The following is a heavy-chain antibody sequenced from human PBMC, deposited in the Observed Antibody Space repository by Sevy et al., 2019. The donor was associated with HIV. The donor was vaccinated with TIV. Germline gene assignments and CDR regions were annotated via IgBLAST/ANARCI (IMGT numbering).Heavy chain of an antibody. D-gene: IGHD4-17*01. Sequence: SETLSLTCTVSGGSISSSSYYWGWIRQPPGKGLEWIGSIYYSGSSGSTYYNPSLKSRVPISVDTSKNQFSLTLSSVTAADTAVYYCARHAYGDYLSWGQGTLVTVSS. CDR3: ARHAYGDYLS. CDR2: IYYSGSSGST. V-gene: IGHV4-39*01. CDR1: GGSISSSSYY. J-gene: IGHJ4*02.